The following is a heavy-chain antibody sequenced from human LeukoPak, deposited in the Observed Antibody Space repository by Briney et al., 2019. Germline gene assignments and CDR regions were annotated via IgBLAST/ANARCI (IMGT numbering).Heavy chain of an antibody. CDR2: INPNSGGT. CDR1: GYTFTGFY. J-gene: IGHJ6*03. Sequence: ASVKVSCKASGYTFTGFYIHWVRQAPGQGLEWMGWINPNSGGTNYAQKLQGRVTMTTDTSTSTAYMGLRSLRSDDTAVYYCARESPPNIVVVPAARGYYYYYMDVWGKGTTVTVSS. D-gene: IGHD2-2*01. V-gene: IGHV1-2*02. CDR3: ARESPPNIVVVPAARGYYYYYMDV.